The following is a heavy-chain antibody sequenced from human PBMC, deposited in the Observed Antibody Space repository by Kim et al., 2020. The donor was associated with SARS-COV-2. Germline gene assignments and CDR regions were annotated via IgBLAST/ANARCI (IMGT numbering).Heavy chain of an antibody. V-gene: IGHV3-48*04. J-gene: IGHJ6*02. CDR2: ISSSSSTI. CDR1: GFTFSSYS. D-gene: IGHD3-10*01. CDR3: ARGKSRAEIRITMVRGVMDGMDV. Sequence: GGSLRLSCAASGFTFSSYSMNWVRQAPGKGLEWVSYISSSSSTIYYADSVKGRSTISRDNAKNSLYLQMNSLRAEDTAVYYCARGKSRAEIRITMVRGVMDGMDVWGQGTTVTVSS.